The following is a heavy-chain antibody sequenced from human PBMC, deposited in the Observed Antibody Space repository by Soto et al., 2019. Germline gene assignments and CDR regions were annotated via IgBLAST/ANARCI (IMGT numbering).Heavy chain of an antibody. CDR1: GGSISSYY. V-gene: IGHV4-59*08. Sequence: SETLSLTCTVSGGSISSYYWSWIRQPPGKGLEWIGYIYYSGSTNYNPSLKSRVTISVDTSKNQFSLKLSSVTAADTAVYYCARQKVELLWIYMDVWGKGTTVTVSS. CDR2: IYYSGST. CDR3: ARQKVELLWIYMDV. D-gene: IGHD1-7*01. J-gene: IGHJ6*03.